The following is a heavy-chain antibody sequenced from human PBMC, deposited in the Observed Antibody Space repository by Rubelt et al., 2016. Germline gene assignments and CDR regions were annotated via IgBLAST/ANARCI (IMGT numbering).Heavy chain of an antibody. Sequence: QVQLQESGPGLVKPSETLSLTRTVSGGSISSYYWSWIRQPPGKGLEWIGYIYYSGSTNYNPSLKSRVTISVDKSKNQFSLKRSSVTEAETAVDDCARKPSAVWNDRGISHDACDIWGQGTMGTVAS. D-gene: IGHD1-1*01. CDR3: ARKPSAVWNDRGISHDACDI. V-gene: IGHV4-59*08. CDR2: IYYSGST. J-gene: IGHJ3*02. CDR1: GGSISSYY.